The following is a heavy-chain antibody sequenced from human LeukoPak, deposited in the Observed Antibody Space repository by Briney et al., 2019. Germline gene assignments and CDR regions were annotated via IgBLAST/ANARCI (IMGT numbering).Heavy chain of an antibody. CDR2: IIPIFGTA. V-gene: IGHV1-69*06. D-gene: IGHD6-13*01. J-gene: IGHJ6*03. CDR3: ARDVGYSSSWYPLQLYYYYYYMDV. Sequence: GASVTVSCKASGYTFTSYYMHWVRQAPGQGLEWMGGIIPIFGTANYAQKFQGRVTITADKSTSTAYMELSSLRSEDTAVYYCARDVGYSSSWYPLQLYYYYYYMDVWGKGTTVTVSS. CDR1: GYTFTSYY.